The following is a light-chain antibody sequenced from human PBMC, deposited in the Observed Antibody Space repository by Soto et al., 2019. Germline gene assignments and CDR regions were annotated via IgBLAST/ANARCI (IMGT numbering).Light chain of an antibody. J-gene: IGLJ2*01. Sequence: QSVLTQPRSVSGSPGQSVTISCTGTSSDIGGYDYVSWYQQHPGKAPKLMIYDVSERPSGVPARFSGSKSGNTASLTISGLQAADEADYYCCSYAGTSISVVFGGGTQLTVL. CDR1: SSDIGGYDY. V-gene: IGLV2-11*01. CDR2: DVS. CDR3: CSYAGTSISVV.